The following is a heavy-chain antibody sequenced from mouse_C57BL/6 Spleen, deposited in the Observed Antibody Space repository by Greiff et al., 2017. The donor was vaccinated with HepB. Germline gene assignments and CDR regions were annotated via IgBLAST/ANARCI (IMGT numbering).Heavy chain of an antibody. CDR1: GYAFSSSW. D-gene: IGHD2-3*01. V-gene: IGHV1-82*01. CDR3: ARSIGYYAMDY. CDR2: IYPGDGDT. J-gene: IGHJ4*01. Sequence: QVQLKESGPELVKPGASVKISCKASGYAFSSSWMNWVKQRPGKGLEWIGRIYPGDGDTNYNGKFKGKATLTADKSSSTAYMQLSSLTSEDSAVYFCARSIGYYAMDYWGQGTSVTVSS.